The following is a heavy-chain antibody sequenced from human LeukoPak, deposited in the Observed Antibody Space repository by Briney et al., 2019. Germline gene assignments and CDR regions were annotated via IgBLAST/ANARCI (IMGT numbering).Heavy chain of an antibody. D-gene: IGHD2-15*01. J-gene: IGHJ3*02. V-gene: IGHV1-69*05. CDR1: GGTFISYA. CDR3: ATPGYCSGGSCYSDAFDI. Sequence: SVKVSCKASGGTFISYAISWVRQAPGQGLEWMGRIIPIFGTANYAQKFQGRVTITTDESTSTAYMELSSLRSEDTAVYYCATPGYCSGGSCYSDAFDIWGQGTMVTVSS. CDR2: IIPIFGTA.